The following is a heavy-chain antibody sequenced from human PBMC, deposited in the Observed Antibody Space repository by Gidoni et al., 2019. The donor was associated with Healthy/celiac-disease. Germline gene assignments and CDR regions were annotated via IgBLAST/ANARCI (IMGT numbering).Heavy chain of an antibody. V-gene: IGHV4-30-4*01. Sequence: QVQLQESRTGLGEPSQTLSHTCTVAGGAISSGDYSWGWIRQPPGKGLEWIGYIYYSGRTYTTPSLKSRVTISVDTSKNQFSLKLSSVTAADTAVYYCARAPLTGTPGWFDPWSQGTLVTVSS. CDR2: IYYSGRT. CDR1: GGAISSGDYS. D-gene: IGHD1-7*01. J-gene: IGHJ5*02. CDR3: ARAPLTGTPGWFDP.